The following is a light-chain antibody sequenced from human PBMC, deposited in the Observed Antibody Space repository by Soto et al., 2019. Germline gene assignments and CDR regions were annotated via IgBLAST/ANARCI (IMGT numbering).Light chain of an antibody. CDR1: QSVSSSY. J-gene: IGKJ1*01. V-gene: IGKV3-20*01. CDR2: GAS. CDR3: QQYGSSPPWT. Sequence: EIVLTQSPGTLSLSPGERATLSCRASQSVSSSYLAWYQQKPGQAPRLLIYGASSRATGIPDRFCGSGSGTDFTLTTSRLEPEDFAVYYCQQYGSSPPWTFGQGTKVEIK.